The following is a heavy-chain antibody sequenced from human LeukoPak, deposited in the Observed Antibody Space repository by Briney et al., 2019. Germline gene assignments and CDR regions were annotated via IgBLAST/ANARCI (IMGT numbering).Heavy chain of an antibody. CDR3: ARSSCSGGRCWGMDV. V-gene: IGHV3-48*03. Sequence: GGSLRLSCAASGLTFSSYEMNWVRQAPGKGLEWVSYISSSGSTIYNADSVRGRFTISRDNAKNSLYLQMNSLRADDTAVYYCARSSCSGGRCWGMDVWGKGTTVTVPS. CDR2: ISSSGSTI. D-gene: IGHD2-15*01. CDR1: GLTFSSYE. J-gene: IGHJ6*04.